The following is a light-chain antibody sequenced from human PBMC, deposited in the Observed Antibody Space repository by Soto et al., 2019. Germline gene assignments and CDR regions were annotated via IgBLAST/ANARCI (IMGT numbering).Light chain of an antibody. J-gene: IGKJ4*01. Sequence: EIVLTQSPATLSLSPGERATLSCRASQNVYNYLAWYQQKPGQAPRLLIFDASDRATGIPARFSGSGSGTDLTLTISSLEPEDFAVYYCQHRSDWPALTFGGGTKVE. CDR3: QHRSDWPALT. V-gene: IGKV3-11*01. CDR2: DAS. CDR1: QNVYNY.